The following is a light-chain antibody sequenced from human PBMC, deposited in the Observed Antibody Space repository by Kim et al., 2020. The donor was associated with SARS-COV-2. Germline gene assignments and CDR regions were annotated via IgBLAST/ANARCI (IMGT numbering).Light chain of an antibody. CDR1: SGINVGLYR. J-gene: IGLJ2*01. CDR2: FKSDSDN. V-gene: IGLV5-45*03. CDR3: MIWHNSVFV. Sequence: QPVLTQPSSLSASPGASASLTCTLRSGINVGLYRMYWYQQKPGSPPQYLLRFKSDSDNQRGPGVPSRFPGSKGASANTGNLLISGLQSEDEADYYCMIWHNSVFVFGGGTQLTVL.